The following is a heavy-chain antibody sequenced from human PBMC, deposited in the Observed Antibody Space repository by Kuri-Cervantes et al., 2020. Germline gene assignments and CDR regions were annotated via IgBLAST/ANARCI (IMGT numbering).Heavy chain of an antibody. J-gene: IGHJ5*02. V-gene: IGHV1-2*04. CDR3: ARPRGSYFINWFDP. CDR2: INPNSGGT. Sequence: ASVKVSCKASGYTFTGYYMHWVRQAPGQGLEWMGWINPNSGGTNYAQKFQGWVTMTRDTSISTAYMELSRLRSDDTAVYYCARPRGSYFINWFDPWGQGTLVTVSS. D-gene: IGHD1-26*01. CDR1: GYTFTGYY.